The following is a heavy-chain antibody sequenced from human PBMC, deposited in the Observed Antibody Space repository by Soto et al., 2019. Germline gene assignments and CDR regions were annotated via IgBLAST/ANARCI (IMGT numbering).Heavy chain of an antibody. CDR3: ARDFYYGSGSPLDY. Sequence: GGSLRLSCAASGFTFSSYWMSWVRQAPGKGLEWVANIKQDGSEKYYVDSVKGRFTISRDNAKNSLYLQMNSLRAEDTAVYYCARDFYYGSGSPLDYWGQGTLVTVSS. V-gene: IGHV3-7*01. CDR2: IKQDGSEK. J-gene: IGHJ4*02. D-gene: IGHD3-10*01. CDR1: GFTFSSYW.